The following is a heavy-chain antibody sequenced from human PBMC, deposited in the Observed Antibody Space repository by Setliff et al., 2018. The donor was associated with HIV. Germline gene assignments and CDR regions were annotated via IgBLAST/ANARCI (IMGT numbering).Heavy chain of an antibody. D-gene: IGHD3-22*01. CDR3: AREIGDYYDSSGYYPPTDYYYGMDV. J-gene: IGHJ6*02. CDR2: ISAYNGNT. V-gene: IGHV1-18*01. CDR1: GYTFTSYD. Sequence: ASVKVSCKASGYTFTSYDIRWVRQAPGQGLEWMGWISAYNGNTNYAQKLQGRVTMTTETSTSTAYMELRSLRSDDTAVYYCAREIGDYYDSSGYYPPTDYYYGMDVWGQGTTVTVSS.